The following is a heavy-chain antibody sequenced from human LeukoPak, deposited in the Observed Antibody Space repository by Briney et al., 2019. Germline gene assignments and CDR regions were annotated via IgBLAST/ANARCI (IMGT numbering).Heavy chain of an antibody. D-gene: IGHD2-2*01. V-gene: IGHV1-2*02. CDR2: INPNSGDT. J-gene: IGHJ5*02. CDR3: ARVQYQLLFEGNWFDP. Sequence: ASVKVSCKASGYTFTGYYIHWMRQAPGQGLEWMGWINPNSGDTHYAQKFQGRVTMTRDTSISTAYMDLNSLISDDTAVYYCARVQYQLLFEGNWFDPWGQGTLVTVSS. CDR1: GYTFTGYY.